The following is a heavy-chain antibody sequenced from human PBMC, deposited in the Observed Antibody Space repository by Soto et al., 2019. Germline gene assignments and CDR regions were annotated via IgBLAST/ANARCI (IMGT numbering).Heavy chain of an antibody. V-gene: IGHV3-30*18. CDR2: ISYDGSNK. J-gene: IGHJ4*02. Sequence: GGSLRLSCAGPGFIFTTNGMSWVRQAPGKGLEWVAVISYDGSNKYYADSVKGRFTISRDNSKNTLYLQMNSLRAEDTAVYYCANRIGRYSSSSPFDYWGQGTLVTVSS. CDR1: GFIFTTNG. CDR3: ANRIGRYSSSSPFDY. D-gene: IGHD6-6*01.